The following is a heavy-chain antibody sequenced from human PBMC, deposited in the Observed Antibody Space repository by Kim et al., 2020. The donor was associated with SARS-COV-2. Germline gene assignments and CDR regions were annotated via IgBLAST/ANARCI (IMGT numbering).Heavy chain of an antibody. CDR3: TTDTFVVRGVILIGGGMDV. J-gene: IGHJ6*02. Sequence: GGSLRLSCAASGFTFSNAWMSWVRQAPGKGLEWVGRIKSKTDGGTTDYAAPVKGRFTISRDDSKNTLYLQMNSLKTEDTAVYYCTTDTFVVRGVILIGGGMDVWGQGTTVTVSS. V-gene: IGHV3-15*01. CDR2: IKSKTDGGTT. CDR1: GFTFSNAW. D-gene: IGHD3-10*01.